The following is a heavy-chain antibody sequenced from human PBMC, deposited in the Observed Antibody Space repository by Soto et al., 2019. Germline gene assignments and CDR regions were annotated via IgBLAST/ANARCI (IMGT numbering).Heavy chain of an antibody. D-gene: IGHD1-26*01. Sequence: GPSVKVSCKASGYTFTSYAMHWVRQAPGQRLEWMGWINAGNGNTKYSQKFQGRVTITRDTSASTAYMELSSLRSEDTAVYYCARVRGHSGSSPYYFDYWGQGTLVTVSS. J-gene: IGHJ4*02. CDR3: ARVRGHSGSSPYYFDY. V-gene: IGHV1-3*01. CDR1: GYTFTSYA. CDR2: INAGNGNT.